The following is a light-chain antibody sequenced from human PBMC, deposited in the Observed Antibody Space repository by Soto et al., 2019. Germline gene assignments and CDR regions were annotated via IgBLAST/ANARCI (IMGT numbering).Light chain of an antibody. CDR3: QQYNNWLALT. V-gene: IGKV3-15*01. CDR2: GVS. CDR1: QRVSSN. J-gene: IGKJ4*01. Sequence: EIVMTQSPATLSVSPGERATLSCRASQRVSSNLAWYQQKPGQAPRLLIYGVSTRATGIPARFSGSGSGTEFTLPISSLQSEDSAVYYCQQYNNWLALTFGGGTKVDI.